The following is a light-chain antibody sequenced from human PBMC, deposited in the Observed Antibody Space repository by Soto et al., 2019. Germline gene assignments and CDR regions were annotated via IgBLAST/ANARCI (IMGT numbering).Light chain of an antibody. CDR1: QTVGTTY. V-gene: IGKV3-20*01. J-gene: IGKJ1*01. CDR3: QRYGSSRWT. CDR2: GAS. Sequence: IRLTQSPATLSLSQGERATVSCRASQTVGTTYLAWYQHKPGQAPRLLIYGASTRATGIPDRFSGSRSGTDFTLTISRLEPEDFAVYFCQRYGSSRWTFGQGTNVDIK.